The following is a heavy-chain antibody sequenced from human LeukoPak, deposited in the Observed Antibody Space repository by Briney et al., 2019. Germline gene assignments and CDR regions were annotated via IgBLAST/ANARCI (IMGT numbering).Heavy chain of an antibody. CDR2: ISSNGDNT. CDR1: GFTFSSYG. CDR3: ARDGRILRNFEAHYYYYMDV. J-gene: IGHJ6*03. Sequence: GGSLRLSCAASGFTFSSYGMNWVRQAPGKGLEYVSAISSNGDNTYYANSVEGRFTISRDNSKNTLYLQMGNLRAEDMAVYYCARDGRILRNFEAHYYYYMDVWGKGTTVTISS. V-gene: IGHV3-64*01. D-gene: IGHD3-9*01.